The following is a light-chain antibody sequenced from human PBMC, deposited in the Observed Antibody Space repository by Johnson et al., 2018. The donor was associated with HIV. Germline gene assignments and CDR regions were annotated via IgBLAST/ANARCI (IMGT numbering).Light chain of an antibody. V-gene: IGLV1-51*02. CDR2: ENN. J-gene: IGLJ1*01. CDR3: GTWDSSLSSYV. Sequence: QSVLTQPPSVSAAPGQKVTISCSGSSSNIGNNYVSWYQQLPGTAPKLLIYENNKRPSGIPDRFSGSKSGTSATLGITGLQTGAEADYYCGTWDSSLSSYVFGTGTKVPVL. CDR1: SSNIGNNY.